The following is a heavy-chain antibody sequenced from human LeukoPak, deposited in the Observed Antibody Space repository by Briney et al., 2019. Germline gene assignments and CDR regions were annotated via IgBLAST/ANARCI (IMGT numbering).Heavy chain of an antibody. CDR1: GFTFSSYS. V-gene: IGHV3-21*01. CDR2: ISSSSSYI. CDR3: ARDEYSSSSPAGDY. D-gene: IGHD6-6*01. J-gene: IGHJ4*02. Sequence: GGSLRLSCAASGFTFSSYSMNWVRQAPGKGLEWVSSISSSSSYIYYADSVKGRSTISRDNAKNSLYLQMNSLRAEDTAVYYCARDEYSSSSPAGDYWGQGTLVTVSS.